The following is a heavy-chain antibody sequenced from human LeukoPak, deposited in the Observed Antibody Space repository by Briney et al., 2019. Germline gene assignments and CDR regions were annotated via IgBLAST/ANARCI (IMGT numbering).Heavy chain of an antibody. CDR2: MYYSGST. Sequence: PSQTLSLTRTVSVGSISSGGYYWSWIRQHPGKGLEWIVYMYYSGSTYHNPSLKSRVTISVDTSKNQFSLKLRSVTAADTAVYYCARALKYCSVGSCYLFDYWGQGTLVTVSS. J-gene: IGHJ4*02. V-gene: IGHV4-31*03. CDR3: ARALKYCSVGSCYLFDY. CDR1: VGSISSGGYY. D-gene: IGHD2-15*01.